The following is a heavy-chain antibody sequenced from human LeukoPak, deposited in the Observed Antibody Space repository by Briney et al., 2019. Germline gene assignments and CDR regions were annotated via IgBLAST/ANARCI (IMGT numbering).Heavy chain of an antibody. Sequence: ASVKLSCKASGGTFSSYAISWVRQAPGQGLEWMGGIIPIFGTANYAQKFQGRVTITADKSTSTAYMELSSLRSEDTAVYYCARASSSGRPKDFDYWGQGTLVTVSS. V-gene: IGHV1-69*06. CDR2: IIPIFGTA. CDR3: ARASSSGRPKDFDY. J-gene: IGHJ4*02. CDR1: GGTFSSYA. D-gene: IGHD6-19*01.